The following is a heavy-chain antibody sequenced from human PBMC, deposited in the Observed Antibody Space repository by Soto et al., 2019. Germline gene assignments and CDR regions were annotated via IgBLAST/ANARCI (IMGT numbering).Heavy chain of an antibody. CDR1: GFTFSNYA. V-gene: IGHV3-23*01. J-gene: IGHJ1*01. CDR2: ITGSDVTT. Sequence: EVQLLESGGGLVQPGGSLRLSCAASGFTFSNYAMSWVRQAPGKGLEWVASITGSDVTTYYADSVKGRVTISRDNSRNTLYLQINSLRAEDKAVYYCAKATHNGERGYCTSTSCAGEYFQVWGQGALVAVSS. D-gene: IGHD2-2*01. CDR3: AKATHNGERGYCTSTSCAGEYFQV.